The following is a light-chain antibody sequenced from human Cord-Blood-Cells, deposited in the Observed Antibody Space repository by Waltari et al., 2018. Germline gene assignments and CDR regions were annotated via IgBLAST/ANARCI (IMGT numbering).Light chain of an antibody. CDR2: EVS. J-gene: IGLJ2*01. CDR3: SSYAGSNNL. CDR1: SSDVGGYNY. V-gene: IGLV2-8*01. Sequence: QSALTQPPSASGSPGQSVTISCTGTSSDVGGYNYVSWYQQHPGKAPKLMIYEVSKRPSGVPDRFSGCKSGNTASLTVSGLQAEDEADYYCSSYAGSNNLFGGGTKLTVL.